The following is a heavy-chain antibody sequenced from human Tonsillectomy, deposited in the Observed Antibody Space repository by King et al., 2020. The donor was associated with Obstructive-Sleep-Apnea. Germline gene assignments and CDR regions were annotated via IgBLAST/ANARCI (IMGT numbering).Heavy chain of an antibody. V-gene: IGHV3-30*18. CDR1: GFTFSSYG. J-gene: IGHJ6*02. D-gene: IGHD3-16*01. CDR2: ISYDGSNK. CDR3: AKVRLVAPYYYYGMDV. Sequence: VQLVESGGGVVQPGRSLRLSCAASGFTFSSYGMHWVRQAPGKGLEWVAVISYDGSNKYYADSVKGRFTISRDNSKNTLYLQMNSLRAEDTAVYYWAKVRLVAPYYYYGMDVWGQGTTVTVSS.